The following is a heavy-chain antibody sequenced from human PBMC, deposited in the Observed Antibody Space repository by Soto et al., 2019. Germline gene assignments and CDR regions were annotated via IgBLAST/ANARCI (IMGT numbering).Heavy chain of an antibody. V-gene: IGHV3-23*01. J-gene: IGHJ1*01. CDR1: GFTFSSYA. CDR3: VRDLSNFHY. Sequence: EVQLLESGGGLVQPGGSLRLSCAASGFTFSSYAMSWVRQAPEKGLDWVSSISASGSTKYPDSVRGRFTISRDNSENTLYLQMNSLRAEDTAIYYCVRDLSNFHYWGQGTLVTVSS. CDR2: ISASGST.